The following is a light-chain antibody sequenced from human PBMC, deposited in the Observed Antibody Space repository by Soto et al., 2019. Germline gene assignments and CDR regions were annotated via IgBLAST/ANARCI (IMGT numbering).Light chain of an antibody. CDR1: SSDVGNYNH. CDR2: AAT. J-gene: IGLJ1*01. CDR3: CSYAGSSTFV. V-gene: IGLV2-23*01. Sequence: QSALTQPASVSGSPGQSITISCTGTSSDVGNYNHVSWYQQHPGKAPKLMIYAATKRPSGVSNRFSGSKSGNTASLTISGLQAEDEGDYYCCSYAGSSTFVFGAGTKVTVL.